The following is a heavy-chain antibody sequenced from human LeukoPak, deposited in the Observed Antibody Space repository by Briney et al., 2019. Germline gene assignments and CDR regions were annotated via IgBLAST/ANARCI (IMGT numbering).Heavy chain of an antibody. J-gene: IGHJ4*02. Sequence: PGGSLRLSCAAYGFTFSDYYMSWLRQAPGKGLEWVSYISSSGSTIYYEDSVKGRFTISRDNAKNSLYLQMNSLRAEDTAVYYCARGAHYYNSSGYVYWGQGTLVTVSS. V-gene: IGHV3-11*01. D-gene: IGHD3-22*01. CDR1: GFTFSDYY. CDR3: ARGAHYYNSSGYVY. CDR2: ISSSGSTI.